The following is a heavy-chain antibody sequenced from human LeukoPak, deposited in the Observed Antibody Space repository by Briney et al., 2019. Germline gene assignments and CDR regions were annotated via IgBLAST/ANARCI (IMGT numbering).Heavy chain of an antibody. CDR1: GGSISSSSYY. V-gene: IGHV4-39*07. CDR2: IYYSGST. D-gene: IGHD6-19*01. Sequence: SETLSLTCTVSGGSISSSSYYWGWLRQPPGKGLEWIVSIYYSGSTYYNPSRKSRVTIAVDTSKNPFSLKLSSLTAADTAVYYCARDPRTGYSSGWYLDYWGQGTLVTVSS. CDR3: ARDPRTGYSSGWYLDY. J-gene: IGHJ4*02.